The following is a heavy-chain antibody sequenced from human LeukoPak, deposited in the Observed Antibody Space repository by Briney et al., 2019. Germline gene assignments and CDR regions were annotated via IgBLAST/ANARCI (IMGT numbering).Heavy chain of an antibody. V-gene: IGHV3-53*01. CDR3: ARDWVGGTVAD. CDR2: IHIGGDT. CDR1: GITASHNS. D-gene: IGHD1-26*01. J-gene: IGHJ1*01. Sequence: GSLRLSFPASGITASHNSMTWSAQAPGKGLEWVSVIHIGGDTYYADSVKGRFTISRDNAKNTLYLQLNILRTTDTSVYYCARDWVGGTVADWGQGPLVTVSS.